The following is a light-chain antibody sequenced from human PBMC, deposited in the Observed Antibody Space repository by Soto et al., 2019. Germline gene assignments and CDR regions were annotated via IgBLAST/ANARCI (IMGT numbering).Light chain of an antibody. CDR3: SSYTSSSTRV. Sequence: QSALTQPASVSGSPGQSITISCTGTSSDVGGYNYVSWYQQHPGKAPKLMIYQVTNRPSGVSNRFSGSKSGNTASLTISGLHADYESDYYCSSYTSSSTRVFGGGTKLTVL. V-gene: IGLV2-14*01. CDR2: QVT. CDR1: SSDVGGYNY. J-gene: IGLJ3*02.